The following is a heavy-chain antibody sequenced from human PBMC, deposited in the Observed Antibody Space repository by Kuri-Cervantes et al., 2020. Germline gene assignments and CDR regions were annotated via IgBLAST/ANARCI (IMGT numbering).Heavy chain of an antibody. V-gene: IGHV3-23*01. CDR1: GFTFSSYA. Sequence: GGSLRLSCAASGFTFSSYAMSWVRQAPGKGLEWVSAISGSGSSTYYADSVKGRFTISRDNAKNTLYLHMNSPRVDDTALYYCAKGPLQSSSFFDLWGQGTLVTVSS. CDR2: ISGSGSST. CDR3: AKGPLQSSSFFDL. D-gene: IGHD2-2*01. J-gene: IGHJ4*02.